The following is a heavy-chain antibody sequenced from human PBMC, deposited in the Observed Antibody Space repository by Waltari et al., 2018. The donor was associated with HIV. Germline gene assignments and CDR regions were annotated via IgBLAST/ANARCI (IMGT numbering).Heavy chain of an antibody. CDR1: GFPFTSYY. Sequence: EVQLVESGGGLVQPGGSLRLSCVASGFPFTSYYMSWVRQAPGEGLEWVANINQDGTKKFYVDSVKGRFTISRDNAKNSVYLQINSLRAEDSAIYYCARDLWPEDFWGQGTLVTVSS. CDR3: ARDLWPEDF. D-gene: IGHD2-21*01. J-gene: IGHJ4*02. V-gene: IGHV3-7*01. CDR2: INQDGTKK.